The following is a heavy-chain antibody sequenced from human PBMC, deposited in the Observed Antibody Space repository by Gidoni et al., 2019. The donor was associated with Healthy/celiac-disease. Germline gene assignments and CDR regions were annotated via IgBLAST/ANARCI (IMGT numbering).Heavy chain of an antibody. V-gene: IGHV3-30*18. J-gene: IGHJ6*02. D-gene: IGHD6-13*01. CDR3: AKDSYSSGWYGSYYYYGMDV. CDR1: GCTFSSNG. CDR2: KAYGGSKY. Sequence: QVQLVGPGGGGVQPGRSRRPSCAAYGCTFSSNGRHWAGQAPGKGLGLVAVKAYGGSKYYYADSVQCPFTISSDNSKITLYLQRISLGAEDASLYYCAKDSYSSGWYGSYYYYGMDVWGQGTTVTVSS.